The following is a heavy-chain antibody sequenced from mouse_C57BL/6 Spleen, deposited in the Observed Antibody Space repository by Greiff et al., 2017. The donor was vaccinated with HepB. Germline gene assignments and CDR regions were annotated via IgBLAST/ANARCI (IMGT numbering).Heavy chain of an antibody. V-gene: IGHV5-4*01. Sequence: EVQGVESGGGLVKPGGSLKLSCAASGFTFSSYAMSWVRQTPEKRLEWVATISDGGSYTYYPDNVKGRFTISRDNAKNNLYLQMSHLKSEDTAMYYCARARDYYGSSYDTFAYWGQGTLVTVSA. J-gene: IGHJ3*01. CDR3: ARARDYYGSSYDTFAY. CDR1: GFTFSSYA. CDR2: ISDGGSYT. D-gene: IGHD1-1*01.